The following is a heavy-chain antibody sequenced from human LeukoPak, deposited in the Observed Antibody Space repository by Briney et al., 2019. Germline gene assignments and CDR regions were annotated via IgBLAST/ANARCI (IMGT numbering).Heavy chain of an antibody. J-gene: IGHJ6*02. D-gene: IGHD3-9*01. CDR3: VKGMEDYDVVTGGLDV. Sequence: GGSLRLSCSASGFTFSSYAIHWVRQAPGKGLEYVSAISSNGGSTYYADSVKGRFTISRDNSKNTLYLQMSSLRAEDTAVYYCVKGMEDYDVVTGGLDVWGQGTTVTVTS. V-gene: IGHV3-64D*06. CDR1: GFTFSSYA. CDR2: ISSNGGST.